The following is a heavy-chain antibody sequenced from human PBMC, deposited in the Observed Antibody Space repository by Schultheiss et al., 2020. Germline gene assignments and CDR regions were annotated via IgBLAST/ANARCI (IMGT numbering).Heavy chain of an antibody. J-gene: IGHJ4*02. D-gene: IGHD1-26*01. Sequence: GGSLRLSCAASGFTFSSYDMHWVRQATGKGLEWVGRIKSKTDGGTTDYAAPVKGRFTISRDNAKNSLYLQMNSLRAEDTAVYYCARQSGSWELRFDYWGQGSLVNV. V-gene: IGHV3-15*07. CDR2: IKSKTDGGTT. CDR3: ARQSGSWELRFDY. CDR1: GFTFSSYD.